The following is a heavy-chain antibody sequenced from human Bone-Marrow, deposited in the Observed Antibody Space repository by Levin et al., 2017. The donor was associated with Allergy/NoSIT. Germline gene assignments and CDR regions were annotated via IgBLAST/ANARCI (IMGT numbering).Heavy chain of an antibody. V-gene: IGHV4-61*02. CDR3: ARDSESNWKDRLGLGWFDP. CDR2: IYSGGST. CDR1: GGSISRGSYY. D-gene: IGHD1-1*01. Sequence: SQTLSLTCTVSGGSISRGSYYWSWLRQPAGKGLEWIGRIYSGGSTDYNASLESRVTISMDTSRDQFSLELTSVTAADTAIYFCARDSESNWKDRLGLGWFDPWGQGTLVTVSS. J-gene: IGHJ5*02.